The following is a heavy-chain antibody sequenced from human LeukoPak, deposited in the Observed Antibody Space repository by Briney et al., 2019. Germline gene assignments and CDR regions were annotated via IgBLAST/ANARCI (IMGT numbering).Heavy chain of an antibody. D-gene: IGHD4-23*01. V-gene: IGHV4-34*01. Sequence: PSETLSLTCAVYGGSFSGYYWSWIRQPPGKGLEWIGEINHSGSTNYNPSLKSRVTISVDTSKNQFSLKLSSVTAADTAVYYCARPMTTVVTPAAFDIWGQGTMVTVSS. CDR1: GGSFSGYY. CDR3: ARPMTTVVTPAAFDI. J-gene: IGHJ3*02. CDR2: INHSGST.